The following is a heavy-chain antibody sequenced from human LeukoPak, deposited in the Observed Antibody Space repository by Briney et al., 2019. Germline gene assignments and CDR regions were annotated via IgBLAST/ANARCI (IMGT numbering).Heavy chain of an antibody. CDR2: ISWNSGSI. V-gene: IGHV3-9*01. Sequence: GGSLRLSCAASGFTFDDYAMHWVRQAPGKGLEWVSGISWNSGSIGYVDSVKGRFTISRDNAKNSLYLQMNSLKTEDTAVYYCARDRVWTVLYWGQGTLVTVSS. CDR3: ARDRVWTVLY. CDR1: GFTFDDYA. D-gene: IGHD6-13*01. J-gene: IGHJ4*02.